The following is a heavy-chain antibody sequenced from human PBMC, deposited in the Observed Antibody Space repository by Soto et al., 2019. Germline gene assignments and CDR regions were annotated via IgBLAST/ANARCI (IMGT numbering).Heavy chain of an antibody. Sequence: EVQLVESGGGLVKPGGSLRLSCAASGFTFTTYSMTWVRQAPGKGLEWVSSISSSGSYIYYADSVKGRFTISRDNAKXXXXLQMNXXXXXXTAVYYCASSPXVLLWFGEPGVFDYWGQGTLVTVSS. V-gene: IGHV3-21*01. CDR3: ASSPXVLLWFGEPGVFDY. D-gene: IGHD3-10*01. CDR1: GFTFTTYS. J-gene: IGHJ4*02. CDR2: ISSSGSYI.